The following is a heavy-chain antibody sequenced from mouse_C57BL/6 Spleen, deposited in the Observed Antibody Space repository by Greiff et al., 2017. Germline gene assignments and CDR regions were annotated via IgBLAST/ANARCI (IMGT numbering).Heavy chain of an antibody. V-gene: IGHV1-72*01. J-gene: IGHJ1*03. CDR1: GYTFTSYW. D-gene: IGHD1-1*01. CDR3: ASSDNGSSFSYWYFDG. CDR2: IDPKSGGT. Sequence: VQLQQPGAELVKPGASVKLSCKASGYTFTSYWMHWVKQRPGRGLEWIGRIDPKSGGTKYNEKFKSKATLTVDKPSSTAYMQLSSLTSEDSAVYACASSDNGSSFSYWYFDGWGTGTTVTVSS.